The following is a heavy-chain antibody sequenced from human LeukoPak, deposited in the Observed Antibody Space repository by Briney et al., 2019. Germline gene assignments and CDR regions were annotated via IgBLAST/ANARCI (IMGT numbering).Heavy chain of an antibody. CDR2: ISSRGSTK. CDR1: GFTFSSYE. J-gene: IGHJ4*02. Sequence: GGSLRLSCAASGFTFSSYEMNWVRQAPGRGLEWVSYISSRGSTKYYADSVRGRFTISRDNAKNSLYLQMNSLRAEDAAVYYCARDGYNYGLDYWGQGGLVTVSS. CDR3: ARDGYNYGLDY. D-gene: IGHD5-18*01. V-gene: IGHV3-48*03.